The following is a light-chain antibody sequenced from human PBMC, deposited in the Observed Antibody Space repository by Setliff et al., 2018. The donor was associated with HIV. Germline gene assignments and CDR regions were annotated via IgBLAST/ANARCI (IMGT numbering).Light chain of an antibody. CDR3: ILHVGGGIWM. V-gene: IGLV8-61*01. CDR1: SGSVSTYDY. Sequence: TVVTQEPSFSVSPGGTVTLTCGFSSGSVSTYDYPSWFQQTPGQAPRTLIYNTNIRSFGVPDRFSGSILGNKAALTITGAQADDECDYYCILHVGGGIWMFGGGTK. J-gene: IGLJ3*02. CDR2: NTN.